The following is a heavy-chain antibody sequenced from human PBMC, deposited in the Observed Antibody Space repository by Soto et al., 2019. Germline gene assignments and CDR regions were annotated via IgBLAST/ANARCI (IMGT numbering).Heavy chain of an antibody. CDR1: GGSISGYY. CDR2: LYTMGST. Sequence: QVQLQESGPGLVKSSETLSLTCTVSGGSISGYYWSWIRQPAGKGLEWIGRLYTMGSTNYNPSLQSLFTMLLTPSKNEFSLTVSCVTAADTAVYFCARVRVYGLGTNRHYYGMDVWGQGTTVTVSS. D-gene: IGHD3-10*01. J-gene: IGHJ6*02. CDR3: ARVRVYGLGTNRHYYGMDV. V-gene: IGHV4-4*07.